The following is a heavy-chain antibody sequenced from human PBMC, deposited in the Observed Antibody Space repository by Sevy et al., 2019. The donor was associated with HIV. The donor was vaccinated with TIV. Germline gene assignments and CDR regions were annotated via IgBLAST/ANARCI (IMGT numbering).Heavy chain of an antibody. V-gene: IGHV3-7*01. D-gene: IGHD1-1*01. CDR1: GFTFSDHW. CDR2: IKEDGSEK. J-gene: IGHJ4*02. Sequence: GGSLRLSCAASGFTFSDHWMTWVRQAPGKGLEWVANIKEDGSEKFYVGSVKGGFTISRDNSKKSLYLQLNSLRAEDTAVFYCARDSGRKFGGHDFWGRGTLVTVSS. CDR3: ARDSGRKFGGHDF.